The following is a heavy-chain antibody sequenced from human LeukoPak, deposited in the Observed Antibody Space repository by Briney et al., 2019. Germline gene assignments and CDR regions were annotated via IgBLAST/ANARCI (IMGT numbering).Heavy chain of an antibody. D-gene: IGHD3-10*01. J-gene: IGHJ4*02. CDR1: GFTFSSYS. CDR3: ARDPKNYGSGSYYNY. Sequence: GGSLRLSCAASGFTFSSYSMNWVRQAPGKGLEWVSSISSSSSYIYYADSVKGRFTISRDNAKNSLYLQMNSLRDEDTAVYYCARDPKNYGSGSYYNYWGQGTLVTVSS. V-gene: IGHV3-21*01. CDR2: ISSSSSYI.